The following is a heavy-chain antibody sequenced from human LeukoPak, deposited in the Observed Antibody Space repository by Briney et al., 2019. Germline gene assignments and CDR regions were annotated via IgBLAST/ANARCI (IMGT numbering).Heavy chain of an antibody. CDR2: ITGGGERT. V-gene: IGHV3-23*01. D-gene: IGHD3-16*01. CDR1: GFTFSEYA. Sequence: GGSLRLSCAASGFTFSEYAMNWVRQAPGKGLEWVSHITGGGERTYFADSVKGRFTMSRDNSKNTLYLQMSSLRAEDTAVYYCARVSGGRWGRGTLVTVSS. J-gene: IGHJ4*02. CDR3: ARVSGGR.